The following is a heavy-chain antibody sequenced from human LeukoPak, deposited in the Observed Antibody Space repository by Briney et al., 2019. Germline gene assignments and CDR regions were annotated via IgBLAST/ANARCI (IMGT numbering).Heavy chain of an antibody. CDR1: GFTFSSYW. J-gene: IGHJ5*02. CDR3: AKDPVEMATINWFDP. CDR2: INGDGSRT. V-gene: IGHV3-74*01. Sequence: GGSLRLSCAASGFTFSSYWMHWVRQAPGKGLVWVSRINGDGSRTNYADSVKGRFTISRDNSKHTLYLQMNSLRAEDTAVYYCAKDPVEMATINWFDPWGQGTLVTVSS. D-gene: IGHD5-24*01.